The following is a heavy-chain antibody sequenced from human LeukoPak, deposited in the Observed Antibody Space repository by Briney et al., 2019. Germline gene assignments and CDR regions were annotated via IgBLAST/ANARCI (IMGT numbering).Heavy chain of an antibody. CDR3: ARTSYGRDDAFDT. V-gene: IGHV4-61*02. D-gene: IGHD4-17*01. CDR2: IYTSGST. Sequence: SQTLSLTCTVSGGSISSGSYYWSWIRQPAGKGLEWIGRIYTSGSTNYNPSLKSRVTISVDTSKNQFSLKLSSVTAADTAVYYCARTSYGRDDAFDTWGQGTMVTVSS. J-gene: IGHJ3*02. CDR1: GGSISSGSYY.